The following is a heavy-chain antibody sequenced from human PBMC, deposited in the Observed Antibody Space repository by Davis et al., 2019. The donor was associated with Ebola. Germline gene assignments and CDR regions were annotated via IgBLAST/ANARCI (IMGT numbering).Heavy chain of an antibody. D-gene: IGHD3-16*01. J-gene: IGHJ6*03. CDR2: INPNSGST. CDR3: ATGKGWGYNMDV. V-gene: IGHV1-8*01. Sequence: ASVKVSCKASGYTFTSYDINWVRQAPGQGLEWMGWINPNSGSTTYAQKFQGRVTMTEDTSTDTAYMELSSLRSEDTAVYYCATGKGWGYNMDVWGKGTTVTVSS. CDR1: GYTFTSYD.